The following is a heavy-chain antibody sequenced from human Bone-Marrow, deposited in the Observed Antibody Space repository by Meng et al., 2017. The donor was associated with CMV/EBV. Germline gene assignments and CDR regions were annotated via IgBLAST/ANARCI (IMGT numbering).Heavy chain of an antibody. CDR1: GFTFSSYG. CDR2: IRYDGSNK. J-gene: IGHJ4*02. CDR3: AKDRPLFDY. Sequence: GESLKISCAASGFTFSSYGMHWVRQAPGKGLEWVAFIRYDGSNKYYADSVKGRFTISRDNSKNTLYLQMNSLRAEDTAVYYCAKDRPLFDYWGQATLVTVSS. V-gene: IGHV3-30*02.